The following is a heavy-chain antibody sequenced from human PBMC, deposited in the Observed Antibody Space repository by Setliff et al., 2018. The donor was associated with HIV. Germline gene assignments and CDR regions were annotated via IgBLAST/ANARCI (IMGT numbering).Heavy chain of an antibody. D-gene: IGHD3-16*01. CDR1: GGSFSGYY. Sequence: SETLSLTCAVYGGSFSGYYWSWIRQPPGKGLEWIGEINQSGGTNYNPSLKSRATKSVDRSKNQFSLKLSSVTAADTAVYYCARVRMGGYFDFWGQGTLVTVS. J-gene: IGHJ4*02. V-gene: IGHV4-34*01. CDR2: INQSGGT. CDR3: ARVRMGGYFDF.